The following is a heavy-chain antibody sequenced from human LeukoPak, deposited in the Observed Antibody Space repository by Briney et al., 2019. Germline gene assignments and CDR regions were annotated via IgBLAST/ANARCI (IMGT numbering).Heavy chain of an antibody. CDR3: ASLASAEVVTPPDY. CDR1: GFTFSSYA. CDR2: ISYDGSNK. J-gene: IGHJ4*02. Sequence: GRSLRLSCAASGFTFSSYAMHWVRQAPGKGLEWVAVISYDGSNKYYADSVKGRFTISRDNSKNTLYLQMNSLRAEDTAVYYCASLASAEVVTPPDYWGQGTLVTVSS. V-gene: IGHV3-30*04. D-gene: IGHD4-23*01.